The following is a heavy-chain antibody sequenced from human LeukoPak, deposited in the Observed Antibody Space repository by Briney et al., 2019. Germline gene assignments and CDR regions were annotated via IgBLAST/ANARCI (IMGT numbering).Heavy chain of an antibody. V-gene: IGHV3-66*01. CDR1: GFTVSSNY. J-gene: IGHJ4*02. CDR3: AKITPTYYFDY. D-gene: IGHD1-14*01. CDR2: IYSGGST. Sequence: GGSLRLSCAASGFTVSSNYMSWVRQAPGKGLEWVSIIYSGGSTYYADSVNGRFTISRDDSKNTLYLQMNSLRAEATAVYYCAKITPTYYFDYWGQGTLVTVSS.